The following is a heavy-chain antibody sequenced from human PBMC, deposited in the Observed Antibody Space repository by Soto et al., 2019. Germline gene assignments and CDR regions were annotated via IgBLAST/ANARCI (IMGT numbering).Heavy chain of an antibody. CDR1: GFTFSASA. D-gene: IGHD2-15*01. V-gene: IGHV3-73*01. Sequence: SLRLSCAASGFTFSASAMHWVRQASEKGLEWVGRVRSKANNYATAYAASVEGRFNISRDDSKNTAYLQMNSLKSEDTAVYYCTRQGGYCGGGSCYAFNDYWGQG. CDR3: TRQGGYCGGGSCYAFNDY. J-gene: IGHJ4*02. CDR2: VRSKANNYAT.